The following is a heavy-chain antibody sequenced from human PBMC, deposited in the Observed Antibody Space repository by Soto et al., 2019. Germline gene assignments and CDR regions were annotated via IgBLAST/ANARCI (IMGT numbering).Heavy chain of an antibody. J-gene: IGHJ5*02. CDR3: ARGNDYYGSGKYDPNWFDP. CDR1: GGTFSSYA. D-gene: IGHD3-10*01. CDR2: IIPIFGTA. Sequence: QVQLVQSGAEVKKPGSSVKVSCKASGGTFSSYAISWVRQAPGQGLEWMGGIIPIFGTANYAQKFQGRVTITADESTGTAYMELSSLRSEDTAVYYCARGNDYYGSGKYDPNWFDPWGQGTLVTVSS. V-gene: IGHV1-69*01.